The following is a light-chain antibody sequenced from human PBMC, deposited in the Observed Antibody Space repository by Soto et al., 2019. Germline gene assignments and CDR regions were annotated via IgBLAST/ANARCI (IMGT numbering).Light chain of an antibody. Sequence: QPVLTQPPSASGTPGQRVTISCSGSSSNIGRNAVNWYQQLPGAAPTLLIYSSYQRPSGVPDRFSGSKSGTSGSLAIRGLQSEDEAAYYCAVWDDSLNAVVFGGGTKLTVL. V-gene: IGLV1-44*01. CDR2: SSY. CDR3: AVWDDSLNAVV. J-gene: IGLJ2*01. CDR1: SSNIGRNA.